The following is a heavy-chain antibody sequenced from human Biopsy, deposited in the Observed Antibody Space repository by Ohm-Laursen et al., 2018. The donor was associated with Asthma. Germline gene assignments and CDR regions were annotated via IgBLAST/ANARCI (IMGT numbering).Heavy chain of an antibody. D-gene: IGHD3-3*01. CDR2: ISYGGKT. J-gene: IGHJ6*02. V-gene: IGHV4-39*01. CDR1: GGSMPPTSHY. Sequence: TLSLTCAVSGGSMPPTSHYWDWIRQAPGKGLEWIGYISYGGKTSYNPSLKNRVTISRDTSKNQFSLRLTSVTAADTAVYFCARRITIFGVVQKDHGMDAWGQGTTVSVSS. CDR3: ARRITIFGVVQKDHGMDA.